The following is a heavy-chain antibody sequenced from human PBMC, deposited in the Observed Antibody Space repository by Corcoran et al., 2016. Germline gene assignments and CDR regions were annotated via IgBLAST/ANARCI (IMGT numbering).Heavy chain of an antibody. CDR2: IHPNSGGT. CDR3: ARESMVRGVIRPYDGMDV. D-gene: IGHD3-10*01. CDR1: GYTFTGYY. V-gene: IGHV1-2*02. Sequence: QVQLVQSGAEVKKPGASVKVSCKASGYTFTGYYMHWVRQAPGQGLEWMGWIHPNSGGTNYAQKFQGRVTMTRDTSISTAYMELRRRRSADTAVYYCARESMVRGVIRPYDGMDVWGQGTTVTVSS. J-gene: IGHJ6*02.